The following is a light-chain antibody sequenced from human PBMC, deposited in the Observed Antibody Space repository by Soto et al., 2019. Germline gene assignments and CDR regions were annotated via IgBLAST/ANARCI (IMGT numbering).Light chain of an antibody. CDR1: QSVSSY. J-gene: IGKJ4*02. CDR3: QHRSNWPLT. Sequence: EVVLTQSPATLSLSPGEGATLSCRASQSVSSYLAWYQQKPGQAPRLLIYDASNRATGIPARFSGSGSGTDFTLTISSLEPEDFAVYYGQHRSNWPLTFGGGTKVEIK. CDR2: DAS. V-gene: IGKV3-11*01.